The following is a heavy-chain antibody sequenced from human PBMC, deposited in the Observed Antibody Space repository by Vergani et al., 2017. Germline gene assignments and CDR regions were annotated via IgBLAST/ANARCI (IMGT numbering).Heavy chain of an antibody. J-gene: IGHJ5*02. CDR2: IYAGDSDV. V-gene: IGHV5-51*03. CDR3: AKTHDFSSLYSSYNWFDP. D-gene: IGHD3-3*01. Sequence: EVQLVQSGAEVKKPGESLKISCQGSGYSITNNWIAWVRQRPGKVLEWMGIIYAGDSDVRYSPSFQGQVTMSVDKSLSTAYLQWSSLKASDTATYYCAKTHDFSSLYSSYNWFDPWGQGTQVTVSS. CDR1: GYSITNNW.